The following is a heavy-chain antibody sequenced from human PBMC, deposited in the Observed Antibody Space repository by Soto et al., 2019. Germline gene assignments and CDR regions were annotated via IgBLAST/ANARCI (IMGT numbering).Heavy chain of an antibody. D-gene: IGHD3-9*01. J-gene: IGHJ4*02. V-gene: IGHV1-18*01. Sequence: QVQLMQSGAEVKKPGASVKVSCKASGYTFTSYGISWVRQAPGQGLEWMGWISAYNGNTNYAQKLQGRVTMTTDTSTSTAYMELRSLRSDDTAVYYCARVPLRLRYFDWLLPNFDYWGQGTLVTVSS. CDR1: GYTFTSYG. CDR3: ARVPLRLRYFDWLLPNFDY. CDR2: ISAYNGNT.